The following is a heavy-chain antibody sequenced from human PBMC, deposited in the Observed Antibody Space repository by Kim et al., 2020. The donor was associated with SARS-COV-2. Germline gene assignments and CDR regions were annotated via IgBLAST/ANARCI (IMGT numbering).Heavy chain of an antibody. CDR2: INHSGST. D-gene: IGHD6-13*01. CDR3: ARGRYSSSWYGISGWFDP. CDR1: GGSFSGYY. V-gene: IGHV4-34*01. J-gene: IGHJ5*02. Sequence: ETLSLTCAVYGGSFSGYYWSWIRQPPGKGLEWIGEINHSGSTNYNPSLKSRVTISVDTSKNQFSLKLSSVTAADTAVYYCARGRYSSSWYGISGWFDP.